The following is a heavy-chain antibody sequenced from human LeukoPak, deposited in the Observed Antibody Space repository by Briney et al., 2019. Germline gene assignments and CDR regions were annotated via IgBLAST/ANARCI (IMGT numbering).Heavy chain of an antibody. CDR2: INHSDNT. CDR1: HGPFSGHY. V-gene: IGHV4-34*01. J-gene: IGHJ5*02. D-gene: IGHD5-12*01. CDR3: ARGLLTSGYGSDWFDP. Sequence: TASETLPLTSAVNHGPFSGHYWSRIRQPPGKGLEWIQEINHSDNTNHNPSHKSRDTISVETPKNQFSPKLSSVTAVDTAVYYCARGLLTSGYGSDWFDPWGQGTLVTVSS.